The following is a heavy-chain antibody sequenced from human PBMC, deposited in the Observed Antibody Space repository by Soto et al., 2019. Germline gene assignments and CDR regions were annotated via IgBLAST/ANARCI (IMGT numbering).Heavy chain of an antibody. CDR1: GYTFTNYG. Sequence: ASVKASCKASGYTFTNYGISWVRQAPGQGLEWMGWISAYNGNTNYAQKLQGRVTMTTDTSTSTAYMELRSLRSDDTAVYYCARDSPVEYSSSFRYYYYGMDVWGQGTTVTVSS. CDR2: ISAYNGNT. D-gene: IGHD6-6*01. V-gene: IGHV1-18*01. J-gene: IGHJ6*02. CDR3: ARDSPVEYSSSFRYYYYGMDV.